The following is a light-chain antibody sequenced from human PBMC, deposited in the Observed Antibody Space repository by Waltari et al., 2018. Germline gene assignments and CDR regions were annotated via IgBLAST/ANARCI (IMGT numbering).Light chain of an antibody. CDR1: QTVLYSSNNKNY. J-gene: IGKJ4*01. CDR3: QQYYGSPLT. Sequence: DIVMTQSPDSLAVSLGERAPINCKSSQTVLYSSNNKNYLAWFQQKPGQPPKLLIYWASTRESGVPDRFNGSGSGTDFTLTINSLQAEDVAVYYCQQYYGSPLTFGGGTKVEIK. V-gene: IGKV4-1*01. CDR2: WAS.